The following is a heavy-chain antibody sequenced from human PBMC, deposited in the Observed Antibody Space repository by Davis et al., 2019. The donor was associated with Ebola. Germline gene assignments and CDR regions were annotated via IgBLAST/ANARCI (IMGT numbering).Heavy chain of an antibody. Sequence: PGGSLRLSCAASGFTFSSYAMSWIRQPPGKGLEWIGEINHSGSTNYNPSLKSRVTISVDTSKNQFSLKLSSVTAADTAVYYCARDLTGYSYGYAIDYWGQGTLVTVSS. CDR2: INHSGST. V-gene: IGHV4-34*01. J-gene: IGHJ4*02. CDR1: GFTFSSYA. CDR3: ARDLTGYSYGYAIDY. D-gene: IGHD5-18*01.